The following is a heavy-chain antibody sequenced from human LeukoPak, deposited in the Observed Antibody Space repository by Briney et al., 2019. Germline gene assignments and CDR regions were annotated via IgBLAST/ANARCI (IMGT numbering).Heavy chain of an antibody. CDR2: INHSGST. CDR1: GGSFSGYY. Sequence: SETLSLTCAVYGGSFSGYYWSWIRQPPGKGLEWIGEINHSGSTNYNPSLKSRVTISVDTSKNQFSLKLSSVTAADTAVYYCARAPRIAARRLLSWYFDLWGRGTLVTVSS. CDR3: ARAPRIAARRLLSWYFDL. J-gene: IGHJ2*01. D-gene: IGHD6-6*01. V-gene: IGHV4-34*01.